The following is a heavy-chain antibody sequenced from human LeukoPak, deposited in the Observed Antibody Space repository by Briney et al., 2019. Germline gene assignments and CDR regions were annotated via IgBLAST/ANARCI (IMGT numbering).Heavy chain of an antibody. CDR1: GYTFTSYG. Sequence: ASVKVSCKASGYTFTSYGISWVRQAPGQGLEWMGWINPNSGGTNYAQKFQGRVTMTRDTSISTAYMELSRLRSDDTAVYYCARGRRGGGYLYYFDYWGQGTLVTVSS. J-gene: IGHJ4*02. D-gene: IGHD5-12*01. V-gene: IGHV1-2*02. CDR3: ARGRRGGGYLYYFDY. CDR2: INPNSGGT.